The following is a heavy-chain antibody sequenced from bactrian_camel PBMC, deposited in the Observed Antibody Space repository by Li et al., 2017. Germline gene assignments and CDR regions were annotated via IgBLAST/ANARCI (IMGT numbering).Heavy chain of an antibody. CDR2: FYTDGST. CDR3: AAAGLPSSYCKVTLAPSLTY. CDR1: GYTWDSYC. D-gene: IGHD1*01. Sequence: HVQLVESGGGPVAPGGSLRLSCHVSGYTWDSYCMGWFRHIPGRQREGIAVFYTDGSTEVADSVKGRFTISQGTSKDTLYLQMDGLQVEDSARYTCAAAGLPSSYCKVTLAPSLTYWGQGTQVTVS. V-gene: IGHV3S61*01. J-gene: IGHJ4*01.